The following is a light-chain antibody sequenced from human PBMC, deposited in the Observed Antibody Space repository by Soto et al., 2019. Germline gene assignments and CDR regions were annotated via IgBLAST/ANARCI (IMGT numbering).Light chain of an antibody. Sequence: IQMTQSPSSLSASVGDTVTITCRSSQDVGRWLSWYQQKPGKAPKILIFATSTLQSGVPSRFSGSGSGTDFTLTITSLQSEDFATYYCQQARSFPVTFGQGTRLEIK. CDR1: QDVGRW. CDR2: ATS. CDR3: QQARSFPVT. V-gene: IGKV1D-12*01. J-gene: IGKJ5*01.